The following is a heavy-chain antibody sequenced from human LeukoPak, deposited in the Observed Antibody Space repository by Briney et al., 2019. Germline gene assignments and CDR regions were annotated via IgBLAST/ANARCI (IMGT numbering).Heavy chain of an antibody. CDR3: ARVRGYDILTRYYSPYFDY. CDR2: IKQDGSEK. V-gene: IGHV3-7*01. CDR1: GFTFSSYW. D-gene: IGHD3-9*01. Sequence: GXXLRLSCAASGFTFSSYWMSWVRQAPGKGLEWVANIKQDGSEKYYVDSVKGRFTISRDNAKNSLYLQMNSLRAEDTAVYYCARVRGYDILTRYYSPYFDYWGQGTLVTVSS. J-gene: IGHJ4*02.